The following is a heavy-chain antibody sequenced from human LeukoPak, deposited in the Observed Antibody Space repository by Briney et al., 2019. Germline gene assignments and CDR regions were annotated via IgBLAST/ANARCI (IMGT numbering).Heavy chain of an antibody. Sequence: PSVKVSCKASEYTFTGYYMHWVRQAPGQGLEWMGRINPNSGGTNYAQKFQGRVTMTRDTSISTAYMELSRLRSDDTAVYYCARDMAYYDILTGQMDYWGQGTLVTVSS. V-gene: IGHV1-2*06. CDR2: INPNSGGT. CDR3: ARDMAYYDILTGQMDY. J-gene: IGHJ4*02. D-gene: IGHD3-9*01. CDR1: EYTFTGYY.